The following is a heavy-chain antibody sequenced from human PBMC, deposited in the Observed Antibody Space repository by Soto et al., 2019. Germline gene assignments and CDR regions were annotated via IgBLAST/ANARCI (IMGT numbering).Heavy chain of an antibody. CDR2: ISSSGST. J-gene: IGHJ6*02. V-gene: IGHV4-31*03. CDR3: ARDPPGRGPPYDSFYGMDV. CDR1: GECIGSVGYA. D-gene: IGHD3-16*01. Sequence: LSLTVTGSGECIGSVGYASWIRQFPVGGLGWIGCISSSGSTYYNPALKSRVTISVDTSKNQFSLKLSSVTADDTAVYYCARDPPGRGPPYDSFYGMDVWGQGTTVTGSS.